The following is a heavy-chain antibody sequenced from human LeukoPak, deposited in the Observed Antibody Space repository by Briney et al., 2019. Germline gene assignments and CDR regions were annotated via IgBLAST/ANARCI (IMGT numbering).Heavy chain of an antibody. CDR3: WGLPGSWDYYYYMDV. D-gene: IGHD6-13*01. Sequence: SETLSLTCTVSGGSISSSSYYWGWIRQPPGKGLEWIGYIYYSGSTNYNPSLKSRVTISVDTSKNQFSLKLSSVTAADTAVYYCWGLPGSWDYYYYMDVWGKGTTVTVSS. CDR2: IYYSGST. CDR1: GGSISSSSYY. J-gene: IGHJ6*03. V-gene: IGHV4-61*05.